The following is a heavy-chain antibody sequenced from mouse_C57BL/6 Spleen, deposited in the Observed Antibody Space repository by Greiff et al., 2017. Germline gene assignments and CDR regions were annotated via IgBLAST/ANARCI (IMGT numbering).Heavy chain of an antibody. CDR1: GYTFTSYW. Sequence: QVQLQQPGAELVRPGSSVKLSCKASGYTFTSYWMDWVKQRPGQGLEWIGNIYPSDSETHYNQKFKDKATLTVDKSSSTAYMQLSSLTSEDSAVYYCASGDYYGYFDVWGTGTTVTVSS. CDR3: ASGDYYGYFDV. V-gene: IGHV1-61*01. CDR2: IYPSDSET. J-gene: IGHJ1*03. D-gene: IGHD2-4*01.